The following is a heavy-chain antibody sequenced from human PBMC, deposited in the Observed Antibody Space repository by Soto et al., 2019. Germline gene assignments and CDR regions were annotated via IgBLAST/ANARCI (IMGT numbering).Heavy chain of an antibody. CDR2: IKQDGSEK. V-gene: IGHV3-7*03. CDR1: GFTFSSYW. Sequence: GGSLRLSCAASGFTFSSYWMSWVRQAPGKGLEWVANIKQDGSEKYYVDSVKGRFTISRDNAKNSLYLQMNSLRAEDTAVYYCARDPPLYYDILTGYRPSGYYMDVWGKGTTVTVSS. D-gene: IGHD3-9*01. J-gene: IGHJ6*03. CDR3: ARDPPLYYDILTGYRPSGYYMDV.